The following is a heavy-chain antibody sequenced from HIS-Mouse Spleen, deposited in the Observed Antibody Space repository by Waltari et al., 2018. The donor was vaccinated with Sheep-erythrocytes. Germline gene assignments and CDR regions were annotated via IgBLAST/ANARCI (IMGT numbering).Heavy chain of an antibody. CDR1: GFSLSNARMG. CDR2: IFSNDEK. D-gene: IGHD3-3*01. CDR3: ARITSYYDFWSTYNKDYFDY. Sequence: QVTLKESGPVLVKPTETLTLTCTVSGFSLSNARMGVSWIRQPPGTALEWLAHIFSNDEKSYSTPLKSRLTISKDTSKSQVVLTMTNMDPVDTATYYCARITSYYDFWSTYNKDYFDYWGQGTLVTVSS. J-gene: IGHJ4*02. V-gene: IGHV2-26*01.